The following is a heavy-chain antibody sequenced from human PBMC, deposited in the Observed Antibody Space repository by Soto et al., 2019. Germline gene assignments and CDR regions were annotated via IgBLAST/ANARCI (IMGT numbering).Heavy chain of an antibody. CDR2: IISIFGTA. CDR1: GGTFSSYA. J-gene: IGHJ6*02. CDR3: ATGYCSGGSCYAYYYYGMDV. V-gene: IGHV1-69*01. D-gene: IGHD2-15*01. Sequence: QVQLVQSGAEVKKPGSSVKVSCKASGGTFSSYAISWVRQAPGQGLEWMGGIISIFGTANYAQKFQGRVTITADESTSTAYMELSSLRSEDTAVYYCATGYCSGGSCYAYYYYGMDVWGQGTTVTVSS.